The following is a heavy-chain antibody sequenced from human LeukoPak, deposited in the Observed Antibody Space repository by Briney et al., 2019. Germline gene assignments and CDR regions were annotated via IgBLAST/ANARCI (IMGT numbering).Heavy chain of an antibody. D-gene: IGHD3-22*01. Sequence: GRSLRLSCEASGFAFSFFAMSWVRQAPGKGLEWVSTISVSGGNTYYADSVRGRFTISRDNSMNTLYLQMNSLRAEDTAVYYCAKGPSSSYYYYFDYWGQGTLVTVSS. CDR1: GFAFSFFA. V-gene: IGHV3-23*01. J-gene: IGHJ4*02. CDR3: AKGPSSSYYYYFDY. CDR2: ISVSGGNT.